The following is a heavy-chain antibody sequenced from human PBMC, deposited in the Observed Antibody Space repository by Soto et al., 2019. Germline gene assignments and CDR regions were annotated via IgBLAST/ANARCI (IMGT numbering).Heavy chain of an antibody. Sequence: QVQLVQSGAEVKKPGSSVKVSCKASGGTFNNYAISWVRQAPGQGLEWMGGIIPIIGTADYAHKFQGRLAISAAESTGTTFMELSSLRSEDTALYYCARVGVDVVATSAFDYWGQGTLVTVSS. V-gene: IGHV1-69*01. CDR1: GGTFNNYA. CDR2: IIPIIGTA. J-gene: IGHJ4*02. D-gene: IGHD5-12*01. CDR3: ARVGVDVVATSAFDY.